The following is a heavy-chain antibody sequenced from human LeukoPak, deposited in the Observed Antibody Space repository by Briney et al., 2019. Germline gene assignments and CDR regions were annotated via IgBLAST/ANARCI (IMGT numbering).Heavy chain of an antibody. V-gene: IGHV3-23*01. Sequence: GGSLRLSCAASGFTFSNSAMSWVRQAPGKGLEWVSVITGSGGSTYYADSVKGRFAISRDTSKNTVYLQMNSLRAEDTAVYYCAKLTSYWGQGTLVTVSS. CDR2: ITGSGGST. D-gene: IGHD2-2*01. J-gene: IGHJ4*02. CDR3: AKLTSY. CDR1: GFTFSNSA.